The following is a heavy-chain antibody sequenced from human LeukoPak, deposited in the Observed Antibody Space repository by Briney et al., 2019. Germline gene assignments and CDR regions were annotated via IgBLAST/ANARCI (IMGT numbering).Heavy chain of an antibody. D-gene: IGHD3-10*01. CDR2: INPSGGST. CDR3: AREESGDCFDY. V-gene: IGHV1-46*01. Sequence: ASVKVSCKASGYTFTSYYMHWVRQAPGQGLEWMGIINPSGGSTSYAQKFQGRVTMTRDTSTSTVYMELSSLRSEDMAVYYCAREESGDCFDYWGQGTLVTVSS. CDR1: GYTFTSYY. J-gene: IGHJ4*02.